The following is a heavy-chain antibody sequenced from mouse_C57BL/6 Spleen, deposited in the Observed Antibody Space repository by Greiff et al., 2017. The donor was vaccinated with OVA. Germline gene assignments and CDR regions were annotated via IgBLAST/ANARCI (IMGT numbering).Heavy chain of an antibody. J-gene: IGHJ1*03. D-gene: IGHD6-1*01. CDR1: GYSITSGYF. Sequence: EVQLQESGPGLVKPSQSLSLTCSVTGYSITSGYFWNWLRQLPGNKLEWMGYISYDGSNNSNPTRKNRISITRDRSKNQFFLKLNSVTPEDTATYNCARDPELASGGFEDWGTGTTVTVSS. V-gene: IGHV3-6*01. CDR3: ARDPELASGGFED. CDR2: ISYDGSN.